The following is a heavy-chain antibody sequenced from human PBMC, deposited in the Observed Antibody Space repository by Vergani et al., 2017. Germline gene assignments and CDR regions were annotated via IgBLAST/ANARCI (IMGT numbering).Heavy chain of an antibody. J-gene: IGHJ3*02. D-gene: IGHD1-1*01. CDR3: AREPRTGTTFGVKKDAFDI. V-gene: IGHV3-21*01. CDR1: GFTFSSYA. Sequence: EVQLLESGGGLVQPGGSLRLSCAASGFTFSSYAMSWVRQAPGKGLEWVSSISSSSSYIYYADSVKGRLTISRDNAKNALYLQMNSLRAEDTAVYYCAREPRTGTTFGVKKDAFDIWGQGTMVTVSS. CDR2: ISSSSSYI.